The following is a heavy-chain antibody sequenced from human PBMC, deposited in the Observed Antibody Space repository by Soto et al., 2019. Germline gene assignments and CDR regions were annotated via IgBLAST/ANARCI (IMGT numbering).Heavy chain of an antibody. CDR1: GFTVSSNY. Sequence: GGSLRLSCAVSGFTVSSNYMSWVRQAPGKGLEWVSVIYGGASTYYANSVKGRFTISRDNFKNTLYLQMNSLRAEDTAVYYCARGGDLTSVKYCSRTSCFPPYDYWGQGTLVTVSS. V-gene: IGHV3-66*01. CDR3: ARGGDLTSVKYCSRTSCFPPYDY. CDR2: IYGGAST. J-gene: IGHJ4*02. D-gene: IGHD2-2*01.